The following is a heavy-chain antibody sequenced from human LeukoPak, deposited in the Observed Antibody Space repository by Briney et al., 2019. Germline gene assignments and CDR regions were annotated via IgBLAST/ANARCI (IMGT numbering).Heavy chain of an antibody. CDR1: RFTFSGYG. V-gene: IGHV3-30*02. J-gene: IGHJ4*02. D-gene: IGHD1-1*01. CDR3: ARDGIQLRNYYFDY. Sequence: GGSLRLSCTASRFTFSGYGMHWVRQAPGKGLEWMTFIQYDGSNKYYADSVKGRFTISRDNSKNTVYLQMNSLRAGDTAVYYCARDGIQLRNYYFDYWGQGTLVTVSS. CDR2: IQYDGSNK.